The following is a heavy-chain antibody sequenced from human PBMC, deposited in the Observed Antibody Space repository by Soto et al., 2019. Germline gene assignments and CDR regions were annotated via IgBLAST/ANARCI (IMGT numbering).Heavy chain of an antibody. J-gene: IGHJ3*02. CDR3: ARGLGRDYDFWSGYSDAFDI. D-gene: IGHD3-3*01. CDR1: GYTFTSYA. V-gene: IGHV1-3*01. CDR2: INAGNGNT. Sequence: QVQLVQSGAEVKKPGASVKVSCKASGYTFTSYAMHWVSQAPGQRLEWMGWINAGNGNTKYSQKFQGRVTITRDTSASTAYMELSSLRSEDTAVYYCARGLGRDYDFWSGYSDAFDIWGQGTMVTVSS.